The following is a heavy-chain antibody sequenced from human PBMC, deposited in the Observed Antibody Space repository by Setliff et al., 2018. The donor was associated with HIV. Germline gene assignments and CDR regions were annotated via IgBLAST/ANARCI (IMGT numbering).Heavy chain of an antibody. CDR1: GGSITGYF. Sequence: SETLSLTCTVSGGSITGYFWNWIRQSPGKGLEWIGYIYYNENTNYNPTLNSRGTISVDTSKNQFSLKLTSVTAADTAVYYCARLNYRDSDGQLWWHYFDIWGRGALVTVSS. D-gene: IGHD3-16*02. CDR2: IYYNENT. CDR3: ARLNYRDSDGQLWWHYFDI. V-gene: IGHV4-59*01. J-gene: IGHJ2*01.